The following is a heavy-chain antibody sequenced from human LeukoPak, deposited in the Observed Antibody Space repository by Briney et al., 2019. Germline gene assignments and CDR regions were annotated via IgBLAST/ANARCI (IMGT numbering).Heavy chain of an antibody. V-gene: IGHV4-31*03. CDR2: IYYSGST. Sequence: SETLSLTCTVSGGSISSGGYYWSWIRQHPGKGLEWIGYIYYSGSTYYNPSLKSRVTISVDTSKNQFSLKLSSVTAADTAVYYCAREEGYCSSTSCYKMGFWFDPWGQGTLVTVSS. D-gene: IGHD2-2*02. J-gene: IGHJ5*02. CDR3: AREEGYCSSTSCYKMGFWFDP. CDR1: GGSISSGGYY.